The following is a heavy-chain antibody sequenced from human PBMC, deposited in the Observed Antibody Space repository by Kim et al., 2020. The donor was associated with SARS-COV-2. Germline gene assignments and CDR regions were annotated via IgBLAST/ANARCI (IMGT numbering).Heavy chain of an antibody. CDR2: INHSGST. J-gene: IGHJ5*02. CDR3: ARVRHRYPMIAAHHKNWFDP. V-gene: IGHV4-34*01. D-gene: IGHD6-6*01. Sequence: SQTLSLTCAVYGGSFSGYYWSWIRQPPGKGLEWIGEINHSGSTNYNPSLKSRVTISVDTSKNQFSLKLSSVTAADTAVYYCARVRHRYPMIAAHHKNWFDPWGQGTLVTVSS. CDR1: GGSFSGYY.